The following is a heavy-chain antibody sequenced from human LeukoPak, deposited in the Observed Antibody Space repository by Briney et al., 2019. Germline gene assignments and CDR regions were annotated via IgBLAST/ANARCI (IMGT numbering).Heavy chain of an antibody. CDR3: ARGGCSSTSCPRSSRNWFDP. D-gene: IGHD2-2*01. Sequence: GASVKVSCKASGYIFSVYYMHWVRQAPGQGLEWMGWISAYNGNTNYAQKLQGRVTMTTDTSTSTAYMELRSLRSDDTAVYYCARGGCSSTSCPRSSRNWFDPWGQGTLVTVSS. CDR2: ISAYNGNT. J-gene: IGHJ5*02. V-gene: IGHV1-18*04. CDR1: GYIFSVYY.